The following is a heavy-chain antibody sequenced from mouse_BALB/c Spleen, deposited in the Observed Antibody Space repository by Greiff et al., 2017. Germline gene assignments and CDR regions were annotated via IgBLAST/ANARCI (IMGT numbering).Heavy chain of an antibody. CDR1: GFTFSSYA. J-gene: IGHJ3*01. Sequence: DVKVEESGGGLVKPGGSLKLSCAASGFTFSSYAMSWVRQSPEKRLEWVAEISSGGSYTYYPDTVTGRFTISRDNAKNTLYLEMSSLRSEDTAMYYCARERSDGAWFAYWGQGTLVTVSA. V-gene: IGHV5-9-4*01. CDR3: ARERSDGAWFAY. D-gene: IGHD1-1*01. CDR2: ISSGGSYT.